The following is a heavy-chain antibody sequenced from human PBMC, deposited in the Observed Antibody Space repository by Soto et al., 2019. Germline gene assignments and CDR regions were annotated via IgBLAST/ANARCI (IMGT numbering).Heavy chain of an antibody. D-gene: IGHD1-7*01. CDR2: IYHSGST. Sequence: SETLSLTCAVSGGSISSGGYSWSWIRQPPGKGLEWIGYIYHSGSTYYNPSLKSRVTISVDRSKNQFSLKLSSVTAADTAVYYCARDSQPSITGTFNEGFDPWGQRTLVTVSS. J-gene: IGHJ5*02. CDR3: ARDSQPSITGTFNEGFDP. CDR1: GGSISSGGYS. V-gene: IGHV4-30-2*01.